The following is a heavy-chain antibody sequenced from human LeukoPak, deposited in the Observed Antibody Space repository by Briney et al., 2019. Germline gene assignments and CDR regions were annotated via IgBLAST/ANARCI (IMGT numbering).Heavy chain of an antibody. Sequence: GGSLRLSCAASGFTFSTYWMHWVRHAPGKGLVWVSRINSDGSHTSYADSVKGRFTISRDNAKNMLYLEMNSLRVDDTAVYFCARDLLDESRGYGSDAFDLWGQGTLVTASS. CDR1: GFTFSTYW. V-gene: IGHV3-74*01. D-gene: IGHD2-15*01. J-gene: IGHJ3*01. CDR2: INSDGSHT. CDR3: ARDLLDESRGYGSDAFDL.